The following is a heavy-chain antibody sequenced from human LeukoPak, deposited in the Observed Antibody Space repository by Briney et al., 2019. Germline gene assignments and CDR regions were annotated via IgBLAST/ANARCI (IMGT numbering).Heavy chain of an antibody. CDR2: ISGSGGST. J-gene: IGHJ4*02. V-gene: IGHV3-23*01. CDR1: GFTFSSYA. Sequence: HAGGPLRLSCAASGFTFSSYAMSGVRQAPGKGLEWVSAISGSGGSTYYADSVKGRFTISRDNSKNTLYLQMNSLRAEDTGVYYCAKGSDSSGYLYYFDYWGQGTLVTVSS. CDR3: AKGSDSSGYLYYFDY. D-gene: IGHD3-22*01.